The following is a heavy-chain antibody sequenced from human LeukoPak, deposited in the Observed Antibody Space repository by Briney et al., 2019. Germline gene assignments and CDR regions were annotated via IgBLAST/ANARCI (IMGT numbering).Heavy chain of an antibody. CDR1: GGTFSSYA. Sequence: ASVKVSCTASGGTFSSYAISWVRQAPGQGLEWMGGIIPIFGTANYAQKFQGRVTITADESTSTAYMELSSLRSEDTAVYYCARDLQTHDSSGYPWGQGTLVTVSS. CDR3: ARDLQTHDSSGYP. CDR2: IIPIFGTA. V-gene: IGHV1-69*13. D-gene: IGHD3-22*01. J-gene: IGHJ5*02.